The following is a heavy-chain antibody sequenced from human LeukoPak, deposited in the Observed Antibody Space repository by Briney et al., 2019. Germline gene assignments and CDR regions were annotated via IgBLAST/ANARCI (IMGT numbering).Heavy chain of an antibody. J-gene: IGHJ4*02. V-gene: IGHV4-59*08. CDR2: IYNSGTT. D-gene: IGHD2-2*01. Sequence: SETLSLTCTVSDGSISNYYWNWLRQSPGKGLEWIGYIYNSGTTSYNPSLSSRVTISVDTSKNQFSLKLTSVTAAGTAVYYCAKLGIGVVPSAMLGDYYFDYWGQGTLVTVSS. CDR3: AKLGIGVVPSAMLGDYYFDY. CDR1: DGSISNYY.